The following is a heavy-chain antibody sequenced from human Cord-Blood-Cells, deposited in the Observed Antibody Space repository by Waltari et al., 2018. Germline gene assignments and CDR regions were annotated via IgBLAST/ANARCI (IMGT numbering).Heavy chain of an antibody. J-gene: IGHJ4*02. CDR3: ARDGNWGFDY. D-gene: IGHD7-27*01. Sequence: QVQLQESGPGLVKPSETLSLTCAVSGYSISSGYYWGWIRQPPGKGLGWIGSIYHSGSTYYHPSLKSRVTISVDTSKNQFSLKLSSVTAADTAVYYCARDGNWGFDYWGQGTLVTVSS. CDR2: IYHSGST. V-gene: IGHV4-38-2*02. CDR1: GYSISSGYY.